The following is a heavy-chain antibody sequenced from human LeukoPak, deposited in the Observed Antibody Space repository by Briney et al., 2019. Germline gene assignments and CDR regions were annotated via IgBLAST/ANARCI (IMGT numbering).Heavy chain of an antibody. J-gene: IGHJ6*03. CDR3: AKVGPDYFYMDV. CDR2: IDWNSGSI. V-gene: IGHV3-9*01. D-gene: IGHD3/OR15-3a*01. CDR1: ELIFDDYA. Sequence: PGGSLRSSVAAPELIFDDYAMPWFRKVPGKGLGWVSGIDWNSGSIGYADSVKGRFTISRDNAKKSLYLQMNSLRAEDTALYYCAKVGPDYFYMDVWGKGTTVTVSS.